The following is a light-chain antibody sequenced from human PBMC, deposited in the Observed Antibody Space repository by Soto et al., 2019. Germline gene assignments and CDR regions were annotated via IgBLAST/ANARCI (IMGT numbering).Light chain of an antibody. V-gene: IGKV1-9*01. Sequence: DIQLTQSPSFLSASVGDRVTITCRASQGIKSHLAWYQQKPGKAPKLLIYAASTLQSGVPSRFSGGGSRTEFTLTISSLQPEDFANYYCQRHDNYPLSFGGGTKVEIK. J-gene: IGKJ4*01. CDR3: QRHDNYPLS. CDR2: AAS. CDR1: QGIKSH.